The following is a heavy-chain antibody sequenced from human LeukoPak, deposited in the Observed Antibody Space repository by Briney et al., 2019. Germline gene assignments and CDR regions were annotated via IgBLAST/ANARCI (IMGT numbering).Heavy chain of an antibody. D-gene: IGHD1-26*01. CDR2: IIPILGIA. J-gene: IGHJ4*02. CDR3: ARVEVGATAASTFDY. V-gene: IGHV1-69*04. Sequence: ASVKVSCKASGGTFSSYAISWVRQAPGQGLEWMGRIIPILGIANYAQEFQGRVTITADKSTSTAYMELSSLRSEDTAVYYCARVEVGATAASTFDYWGQGTLVTVSS. CDR1: GGTFSSYA.